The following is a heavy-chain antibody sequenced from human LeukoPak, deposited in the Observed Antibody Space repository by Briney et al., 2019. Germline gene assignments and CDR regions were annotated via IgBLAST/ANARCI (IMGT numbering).Heavy chain of an antibody. CDR1: GFTFRNHW. V-gene: IGHV3-74*03. D-gene: IGHD6-6*01. J-gene: IGHJ4*02. CDR2: ISSDGSST. Sequence: GGSLRLSCAASGFTFRNHWMHWVRQTPGKGLVWVSRISSDGSSTTYAGSVKGRFTISRDNAKNTLYLQMNNLRAEDTAMYYCARDQRVTGRPDIDYWGQGTLVIVSS. CDR3: ARDQRVTGRPDIDY.